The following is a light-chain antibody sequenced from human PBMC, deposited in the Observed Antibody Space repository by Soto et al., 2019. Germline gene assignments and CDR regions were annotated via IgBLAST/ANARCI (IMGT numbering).Light chain of an antibody. Sequence: QSVLTQPRSVSGSPGQSVTISCTGTSSDVGGYNYVSWYQQHPGKAPKLMIYDVSKRPSGVPDRFSGSKSGNTASLTISGLQADDEADYYCFSFAGIYRVFGGGTKLTVL. V-gene: IGLV2-11*01. CDR2: DVS. CDR1: SSDVGGYNY. CDR3: FSFAGIYRV. J-gene: IGLJ3*02.